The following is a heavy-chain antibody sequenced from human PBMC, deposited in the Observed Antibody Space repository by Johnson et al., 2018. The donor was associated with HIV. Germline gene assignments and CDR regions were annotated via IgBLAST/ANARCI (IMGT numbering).Heavy chain of an antibody. CDR2: INWNGDST. V-gene: IGHV3-20*04. CDR1: GFTFDDYG. CDR3: AREVHYDSSDYYERYAFDV. D-gene: IGHD3-22*01. J-gene: IGHJ3*01. Sequence: VQLVESGGGVVRPGGSLRLSCVASGFTFDDYGMSWVRQAPGKGLEWVSGINWNGDSTSYADSVKGRFTISRDNAKNSLYLQMNSLRAEDTAVYYCAREVHYDSSDYYERYAFDVWGQGTTVIVSS.